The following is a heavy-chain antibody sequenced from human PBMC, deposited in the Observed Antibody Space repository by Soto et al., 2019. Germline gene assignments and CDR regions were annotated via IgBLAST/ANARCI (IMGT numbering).Heavy chain of an antibody. Sequence: EVQLLESGGRLVQPGGSLRLSCAASGFTFSNYAMTWVRQAPGKGLEWVSGISGSGGSTYYADSVKGRFTISRDNSMNTLPLQMNSLRAEDTAVYYCRNMDVWGQGTTVTVSS. CDR2: ISGSGGST. J-gene: IGHJ6*02. CDR3: RNMDV. V-gene: IGHV3-23*01. CDR1: GFTFSNYA.